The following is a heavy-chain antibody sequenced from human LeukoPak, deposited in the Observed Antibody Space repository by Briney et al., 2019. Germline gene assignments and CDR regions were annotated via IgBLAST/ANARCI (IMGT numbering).Heavy chain of an antibody. J-gene: IGHJ4*02. CDR3: ARDFAVDTNWYFDY. Sequence: GGSLRLSCAASGFTFSSYSMNWVRQAPGKGLEWVSYISSSSSTIYYADSVKGRFTISRDNSKNTLYLQMNSLRAEDTAVYYCARDFAVDTNWYFDYWGQGTLVTVSS. D-gene: IGHD1-1*01. CDR1: GFTFSSYS. CDR2: ISSSSSTI. V-gene: IGHV3-48*01.